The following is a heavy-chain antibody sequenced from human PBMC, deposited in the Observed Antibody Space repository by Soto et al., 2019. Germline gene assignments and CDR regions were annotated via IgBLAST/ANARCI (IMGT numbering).Heavy chain of an antibody. V-gene: IGHV3-9*01. CDR2: ISWNSGSI. D-gene: IGHD6-19*01. CDR1: GFTFGDYA. J-gene: IGHJ4*02. CDR3: GKSHTTSGWYVTTDY. Sequence: PGGSLRLSCAASGFTFGDYAMQWVRQAPGKGLEWVSAISWNSGSIDYADSVKGRFTISRDNAKNSLYLQMNSLRAEDTALYYCGKSHTTSGWYVTTDYWGQGTRVTVSS.